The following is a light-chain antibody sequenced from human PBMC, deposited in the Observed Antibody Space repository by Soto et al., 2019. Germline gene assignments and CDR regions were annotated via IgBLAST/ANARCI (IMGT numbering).Light chain of an antibody. CDR1: QSISSY. V-gene: IGKV1-39*01. Sequence: DIQMTQSPSSLSASVGDGVTITCRARQSISSYLNWYQQKPGKAPKLLIYAASSLQSGVPSRFRGSGSGTDFTLTISSLQPEDFATYYCQQSYTNPRTFGQGTRVEIK. CDR2: AAS. CDR3: QQSYTNPRT. J-gene: IGKJ1*01.